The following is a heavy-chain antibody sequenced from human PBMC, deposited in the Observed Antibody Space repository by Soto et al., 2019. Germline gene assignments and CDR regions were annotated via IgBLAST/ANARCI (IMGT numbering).Heavy chain of an antibody. CDR2: INHSGST. J-gene: IGHJ1*01. Sequence: QVQLQQWGAGLLKPSETLSLTCAVYGGSFSGYYWSWIRQPPGKGLEWIGEINHSGSTNYNPSLKRRVTISVDTSKNQFSLKLSSVTAADTAVYYCARGSMIVVVAAKSAEYFQHWGQGTLVTVSS. V-gene: IGHV4-34*01. D-gene: IGHD2-15*01. CDR1: GGSFSGYY. CDR3: ARGSMIVVVAAKSAEYFQH.